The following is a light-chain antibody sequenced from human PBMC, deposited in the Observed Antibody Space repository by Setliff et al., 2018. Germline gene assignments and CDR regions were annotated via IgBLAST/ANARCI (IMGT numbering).Light chain of an antibody. Sequence: QSVLAQPASVSGSPGQSIAISCTGTSSDVGAYDYVSWYQQHPDRAPKLMIYDVSKRPSGVSNRFSGSKSGNTASLTISGLQPEDEADYYCCSYAGGYTPYVFGTGTKGTVL. CDR3: CSYAGGYTPYV. CDR1: SSDVGAYDY. J-gene: IGLJ1*01. V-gene: IGLV2-14*01. CDR2: DVS.